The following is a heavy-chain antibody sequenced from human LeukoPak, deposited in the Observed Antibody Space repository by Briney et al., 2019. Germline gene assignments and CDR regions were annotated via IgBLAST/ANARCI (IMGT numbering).Heavy chain of an antibody. Sequence: SETLSLTCTVSGGSISSHYWSWIRQPPGKGLEWIGYIYYSGSTNYNPSLKSRVTISVDTSKNQFSLKLSSVTAADTAVYYCARDVAVAGTGWFDPWGQGTLVTVSS. CDR1: GGSISSHY. J-gene: IGHJ5*02. CDR3: ARDVAVAGTGWFDP. CDR2: IYYSGST. D-gene: IGHD6-19*01. V-gene: IGHV4-59*11.